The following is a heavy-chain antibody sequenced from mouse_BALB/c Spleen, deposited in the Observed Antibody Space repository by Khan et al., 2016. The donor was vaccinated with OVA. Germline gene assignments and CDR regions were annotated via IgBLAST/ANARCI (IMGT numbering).Heavy chain of an antibody. J-gene: IGHJ1*01. CDR2: ISSGSSTT. D-gene: IGHD2-2*01. CDR1: GFTFSSFG. V-gene: IGHV5-17*02. Sequence: EVELVESGGGLVKPGGSRKLSCTASGFTFSSFGMHWVRQAPEKGLEWVAYISSGSSTTYYTDTVKGRFTISRDNPKNTLFLQMASLKSEDTAMSYCARSLVAGVDVWGAGTTVTVSS. CDR3: ARSLVAGVDV.